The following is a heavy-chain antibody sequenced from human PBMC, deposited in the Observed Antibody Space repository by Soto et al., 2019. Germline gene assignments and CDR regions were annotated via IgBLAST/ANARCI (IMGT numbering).Heavy chain of an antibody. Sequence: EVQLVESGGGLIQPGGSLRLSCAASGFTVSSNYMSWVRQAPGKGLEWVSVIYSGGSTYYADSVKGRFTISRDNSKNTXYLQMNSLRAEDTAVYYCASDSDGDEYSYCYGMDVWGQGTTVTVSS. J-gene: IGHJ6*02. CDR1: GFTVSSNY. D-gene: IGHD4-17*01. V-gene: IGHV3-53*01. CDR2: IYSGGST. CDR3: ASDSDGDEYSYCYGMDV.